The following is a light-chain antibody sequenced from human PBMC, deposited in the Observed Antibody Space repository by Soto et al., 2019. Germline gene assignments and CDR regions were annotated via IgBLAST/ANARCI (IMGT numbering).Light chain of an antibody. CDR1: QSVNSR. CDR2: GAS. Sequence: EIVMTQSPATLPVSPGERATFSCRASQSVNSRLAWYQQNPGQAPRLLIYGASTRATGVPARFSGSGSGTEFTRTINSLQSEDVAVYYCQQYDNWPLTFGGGTKVEIK. V-gene: IGKV3-15*01. J-gene: IGKJ4*01. CDR3: QQYDNWPLT.